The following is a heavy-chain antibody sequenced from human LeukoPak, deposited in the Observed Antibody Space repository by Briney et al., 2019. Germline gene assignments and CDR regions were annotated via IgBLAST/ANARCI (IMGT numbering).Heavy chain of an antibody. CDR2: INHSGST. D-gene: IGHD7-27*01. CDR3: ASRTLGAFDI. CDR1: GGSFSGYY. Sequence: SETLSLTCAVYGGSFSGYYWGWIRQPPGKGLEWIGEINHSGSTNYNPSLKSRVTISVDTSKNQFSLKLSSVTAAGTAVYYCASRTLGAFDIWGQGTMVTVSS. J-gene: IGHJ3*02. V-gene: IGHV4-34*01.